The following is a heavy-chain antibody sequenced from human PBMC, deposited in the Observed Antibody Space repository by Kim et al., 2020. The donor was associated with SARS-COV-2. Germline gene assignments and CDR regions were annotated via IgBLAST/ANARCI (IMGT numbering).Heavy chain of an antibody. Sequence: TNYAASAKGRFTIYRDNAKNTNYLQMNSLGVEDTAVYYCARGSGNFGDFAYWGQGTLVTVSS. D-gene: IGHD3-10*01. CDR3: ARGSGNFGDFAY. CDR2: T. V-gene: IGHV3-74*01. J-gene: IGHJ4*02.